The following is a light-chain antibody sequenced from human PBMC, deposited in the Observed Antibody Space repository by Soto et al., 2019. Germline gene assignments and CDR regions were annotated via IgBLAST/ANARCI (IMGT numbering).Light chain of an antibody. V-gene: IGKV3-20*01. CDR2: GAS. J-gene: IGKJ2*01. CDR3: QQYGSSPPYT. Sequence: EIALTQSPGTLSLSPGERATLSCRASQSFSSSSLAWYQQRPGQAPRLLIYGASSRATGIPDRFSGSGSGKDFTLIISRLEPQAFAVYYCQQYGSSPPYTFGQGTKLEIK. CDR1: QSFSSSS.